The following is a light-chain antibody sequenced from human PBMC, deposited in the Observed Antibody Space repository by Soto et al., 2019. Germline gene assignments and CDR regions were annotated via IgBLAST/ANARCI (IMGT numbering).Light chain of an antibody. V-gene: IGKV3-15*01. CDR2: DAS. Sequence: EIVLTRSPATLSVSPWERATLSCRASQSINSNLAWYQQKPGQAPRLLIFDASNRADGTPARFSGGGSETDFTLTISSLQSEDFAVYFCQQYNNWPPITFGQGTRLEI. CDR1: QSINSN. J-gene: IGKJ5*01. CDR3: QQYNNWPPIT.